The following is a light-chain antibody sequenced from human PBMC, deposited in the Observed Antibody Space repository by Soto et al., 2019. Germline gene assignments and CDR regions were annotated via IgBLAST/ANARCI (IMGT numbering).Light chain of an antibody. V-gene: IGLV2-14*01. J-gene: IGLJ2*01. CDR3: SSYTTSGTVV. CDR2: EVS. Sequence: QSALTQPASVSGSPGQSITISCTGTSSDVGGYNYVSWYQHHPGKAPKLLMYEVSNRPSGVSNRFSGSKSGSTASLTSSGLQAEDEAGYFCSSYTTSGTVVVGGGTKLTVL. CDR1: SSDVGGYNY.